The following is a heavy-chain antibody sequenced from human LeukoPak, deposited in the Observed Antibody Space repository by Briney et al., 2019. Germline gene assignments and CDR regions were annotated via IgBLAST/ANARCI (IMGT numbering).Heavy chain of an antibody. CDR1: GDSISSSNYY. CDR2: IYYGGIT. Sequence: PSETLSLTCTVSGDSISSSNYYWGWIRQPPGKGLEWIGSIYYGGITYYNPSLKSRVTISVDTSKNQFSLKLSSVTAADTAVYYCARRYSGNYFDYWGQGTLVTVSS. V-gene: IGHV4-39*07. CDR3: ARRYSGNYFDY. D-gene: IGHD1-26*01. J-gene: IGHJ4*02.